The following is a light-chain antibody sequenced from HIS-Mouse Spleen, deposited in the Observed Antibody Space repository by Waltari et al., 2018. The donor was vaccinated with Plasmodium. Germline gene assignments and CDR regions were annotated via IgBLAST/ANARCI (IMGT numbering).Light chain of an antibody. CDR1: SSDVGGYNY. J-gene: IGLJ2*01. V-gene: IGLV2-11*01. CDR3: CSYAGSYTLV. Sequence: QSALTQPRSVSGSPGQSVTLPCTGTSSDVGGYNYVSWYQQHPGTAPKLMIYDVSKRPSGVPDRFSGSKSGNTASLTISGLQAEDEADYYCCSYAGSYTLVFGGGTKLTVL. CDR2: DVS.